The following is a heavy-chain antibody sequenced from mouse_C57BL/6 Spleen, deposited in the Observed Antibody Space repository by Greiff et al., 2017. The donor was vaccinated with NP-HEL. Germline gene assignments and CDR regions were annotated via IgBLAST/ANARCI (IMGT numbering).Heavy chain of an antibody. CDR1: GYTFTTYP. J-gene: IGHJ3*01. D-gene: IGHD3-1*01. CDR2: FHPYNDDP. Sequence: QVQLQQSGAELVKPGASVKMSCKASGYTFTTYPIEWMKQNHGKSLEWIGNFHPYNDDPKYNEKFKGKATFTVEKSSSTVYLGLSRLTSDDSAVYYCATIIHSGLAYWGQGTLVTVSA. CDR3: ATIIHSGLAY. V-gene: IGHV1-47*01.